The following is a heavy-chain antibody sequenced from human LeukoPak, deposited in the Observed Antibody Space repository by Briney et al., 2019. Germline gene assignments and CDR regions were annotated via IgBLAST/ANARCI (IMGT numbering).Heavy chain of an antibody. J-gene: IGHJ4*02. CDR1: GFTFSRYS. V-gene: IGHV3-21*01. CDR3: ARDRMGGNWSSFDY. D-gene: IGHD1-1*01. Sequence: GGSLRLSCAASGFTFSRYSMNWVRQAPGKGLEWVSSISSSSSYIYYADSVKGRFTISRDNAKNSLYLQMNSLRAEDTAVYYCARDRMGGNWSSFDYWGQGTLVTVSS. CDR2: ISSSSSYI.